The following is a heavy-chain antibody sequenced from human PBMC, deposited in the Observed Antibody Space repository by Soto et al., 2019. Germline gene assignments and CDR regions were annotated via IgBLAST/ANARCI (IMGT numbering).Heavy chain of an antibody. Sequence: SVKVSCKASGGTFSSYAISWVRQAPGQGLEWMGGIIPIFGTANYAQRFQGRVTITADESTSTAYMELSSLRSEDTAVYYCARGNRYYLNWFDPWGQGTLVTVSS. CDR2: IIPIFGTA. V-gene: IGHV1-69*13. J-gene: IGHJ5*02. D-gene: IGHD3-10*01. CDR3: ARGNRYYLNWFDP. CDR1: GGTFSSYA.